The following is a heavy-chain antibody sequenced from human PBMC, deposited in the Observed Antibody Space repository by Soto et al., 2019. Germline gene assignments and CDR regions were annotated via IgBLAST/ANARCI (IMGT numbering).Heavy chain of an antibody. CDR2: INAGNGNT. J-gene: IGHJ5*02. Sequence: QVQLVQSGAEEKKPGASVKVSCKASGYTFTSYAMHWVRQAPGQRLEWMGWINAGNGNTKYSQKFQGRVTITRDTXAXTXXMELSSLRSEDTAVYYCARNYYGSGSYYTHHWFDPWGQGTLVTVSS. CDR1: GYTFTSYA. CDR3: ARNYYGSGSYYTHHWFDP. D-gene: IGHD3-10*01. V-gene: IGHV1-3*05.